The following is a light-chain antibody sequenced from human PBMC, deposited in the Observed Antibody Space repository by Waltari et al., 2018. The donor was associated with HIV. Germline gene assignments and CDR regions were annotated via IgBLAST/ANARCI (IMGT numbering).Light chain of an antibody. J-gene: IGLJ3*02. CDR1: SSDVGSYNL. V-gene: IGLV2-23*02. CDR3: CSYAGGTTWV. Sequence: GQSITISCTGTSSDVGSYNLVSWYQQHPGKAPKLMIYEVSKRPSGVSNRFSGSKSANTASLTISGLQAEDETDYYCCSYAGGTTWVFGGGTKVTVL. CDR2: EVS.